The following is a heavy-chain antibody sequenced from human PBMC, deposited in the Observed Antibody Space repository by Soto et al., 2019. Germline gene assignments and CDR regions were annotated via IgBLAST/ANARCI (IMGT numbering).Heavy chain of an antibody. Sequence: GGSLRLSCAASGFTFSSYGMHWVRQAPGKGLEWVAVISYDGSNKYYADSVKGRFTISRDNSKNTLYLQMNSLRAEDTAVYYCAKESAVAGTVSDYWGQGTLVTVSS. J-gene: IGHJ4*02. V-gene: IGHV3-30*18. CDR2: ISYDGSNK. D-gene: IGHD6-19*01. CDR1: GFTFSSYG. CDR3: AKESAVAGTVSDY.